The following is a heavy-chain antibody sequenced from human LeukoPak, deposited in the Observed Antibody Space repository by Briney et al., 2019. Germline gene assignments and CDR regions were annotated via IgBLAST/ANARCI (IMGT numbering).Heavy chain of an antibody. CDR3: ARDPGSPVRAFDI. D-gene: IGHD3-10*01. CDR2: IIPIDGTA. V-gene: IGHV1-69*13. Sequence: SVKVSCKASRDTFTRCAFSWVRQAPGQGLEWIGGIIPIDGTANFGQKFQGRVTITADASTSTAYMELSSLRSEDPAVYYCARDPGSPVRAFDIWGQGTMVTVSS. CDR1: RDTFTRCA. J-gene: IGHJ3*02.